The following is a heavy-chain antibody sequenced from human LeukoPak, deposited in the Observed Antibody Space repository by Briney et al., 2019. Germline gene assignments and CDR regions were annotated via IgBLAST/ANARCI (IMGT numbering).Heavy chain of an antibody. CDR2: ISYDGSYK. D-gene: IGHD6-13*01. CDR1: GFTFSSYG. J-gene: IGHJ6*02. CDR3: VKMVRMAGSWYDAYYYYGMDV. Sequence: PGRSLRLSCAASGFTFSSYGMHWVREAPGKGLEWVAVISYDGSYKYYADSVKGRFTISRDNSKNTLYLQMNSLRAEDTAVYDCVKMVRMAGSWYDAYYYYGMDVWGQGTTVTVSS. V-gene: IGHV3-30*18.